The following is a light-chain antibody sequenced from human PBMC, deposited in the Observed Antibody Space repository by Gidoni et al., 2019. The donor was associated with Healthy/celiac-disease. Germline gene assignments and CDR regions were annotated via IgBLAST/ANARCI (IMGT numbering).Light chain of an antibody. Sequence: EIVMTQFPATLSVAPGERATLSCRDSQSVSSNLAWYQQKPGQAPRLLIYGASTRATGIPARFSGSGSKTAFTLTISSLQSEGFAVYCCQRYNNWPRTFGQGTKVEIK. CDR1: QSVSSN. V-gene: IGKV3-15*01. J-gene: IGKJ1*01. CDR3: QRYNNWPRT. CDR2: GAS.